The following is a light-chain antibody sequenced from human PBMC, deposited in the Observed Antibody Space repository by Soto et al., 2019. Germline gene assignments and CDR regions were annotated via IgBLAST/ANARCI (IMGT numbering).Light chain of an antibody. CDR2: DGS. V-gene: IGKV3-11*01. J-gene: IGKJ5*01. Sequence: EIVLTQSPATLSVSPGERVTLSCRASQNLHSFLNWYQQRPGQAPRPLIYDGSKRAAGVPDRISGDGSGTDYTLTISSLEPEEFAVYYCKQRTRWPMTVGQGTRLEIK. CDR1: QNLHSF. CDR3: KQRTRWPMT.